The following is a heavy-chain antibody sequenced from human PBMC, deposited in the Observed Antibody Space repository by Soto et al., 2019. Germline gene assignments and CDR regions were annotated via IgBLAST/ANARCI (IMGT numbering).Heavy chain of an antibody. J-gene: IGHJ6*02. Sequence: QVQLVESGGGVVQPGRSLRLSCAASGFTFSSYAMHWVRQAPGKGLEWVAVISYDGSNKYYADSVKGRFTISRDNSKNTLYLQMNSLRAEDTAVYYCARPLDDYGDYYGMDVWGHGTTVTVSS. V-gene: IGHV3-30-3*01. CDR1: GFTFSSYA. CDR3: ARPLDDYGDYYGMDV. D-gene: IGHD4-17*01. CDR2: ISYDGSNK.